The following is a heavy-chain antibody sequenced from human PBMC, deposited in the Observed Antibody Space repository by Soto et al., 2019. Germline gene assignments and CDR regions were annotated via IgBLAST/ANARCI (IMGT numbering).Heavy chain of an antibody. CDR3: AKDKGSSWYAIDY. Sequence: VQLLESGGGLVQPGGSLRLSCVASGFTFSNYAVTWVRQAPGKGLEWVSTISGSGASTYYADSVKGRFTISRDNSKNTLYLQMNSLRAEDTAVYYCAKDKGSSWYAIDYWGQGTLVTVSS. V-gene: IGHV3-23*01. CDR1: GFTFSNYA. D-gene: IGHD6-13*01. CDR2: ISGSGAST. J-gene: IGHJ4*02.